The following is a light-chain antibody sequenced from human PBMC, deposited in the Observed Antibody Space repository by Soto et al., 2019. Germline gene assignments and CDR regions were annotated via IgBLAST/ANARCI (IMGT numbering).Light chain of an antibody. CDR1: SGDVGAYNY. V-gene: IGLV2-14*03. CDR3: GAYTSTNTRV. CDR2: DVT. J-gene: IGLJ1*01. Sequence: QSVLTQPASVSGSPGQSITVSCTGTSGDVGAYNYVSWYQQYPGKAPKLIIYDVTYRPSGVSNRFSGSKSGNTASLTISGLQAEDEADYYCGAYTSTNTRVFGTGTKLTVL.